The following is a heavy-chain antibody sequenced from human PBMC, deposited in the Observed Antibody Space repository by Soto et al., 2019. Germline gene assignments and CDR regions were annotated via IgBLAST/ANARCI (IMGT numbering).Heavy chain of an antibody. J-gene: IGHJ4*02. CDR1: GGSISNYY. V-gene: IGHV4-59*01. CDR3: ARSSWVYGSV. Sequence: SETLSLTCTVSGGSISNYYWSWIRQPPGKGLEWIGYFYYTGITNYNPSLKSRVTISVDTSKNQFSLKLSSVTAADTAVYYCARSSWVYGSVWGQGTLVTVSS. D-gene: IGHD3-10*01. CDR2: FYYTGIT.